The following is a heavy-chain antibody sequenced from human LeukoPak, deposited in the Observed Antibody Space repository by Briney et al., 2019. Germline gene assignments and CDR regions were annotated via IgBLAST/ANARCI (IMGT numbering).Heavy chain of an antibody. CDR3: AKKDIVVVVAATPSSFDY. J-gene: IGHJ4*01. CDR2: ISGSGGST. CDR1: GFTFTTYW. V-gene: IGHV3-23*01. D-gene: IGHD2-15*01. Sequence: GGSLRLSCAASGFTFTTYWMSWVRQAPGKGLEWVSAISGSGGSTYYADSVKGRFTISRDNSKNTLYLQMNSLRAEDTAVYYCAKKDIVVVVAATPSSFDYWGQEPWSPSPQ.